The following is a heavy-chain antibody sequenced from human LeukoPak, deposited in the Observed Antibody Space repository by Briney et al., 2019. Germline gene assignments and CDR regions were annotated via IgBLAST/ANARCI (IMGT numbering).Heavy chain of an antibody. D-gene: IGHD6-19*01. CDR3: ARGVQWPNWFDP. CDR1: GFTFSSYD. J-gene: IGHJ5*02. Sequence: GGSLRLSCAASGFTFSSYDMHWVRQATGKGLEWVSAIGTAGDTYHPGSVKGRFTISRENAKNSLYLQMNSLRAGDTAVYYCARGVQWPNWFDPWGRGTLVTVSS. V-gene: IGHV3-13*04. CDR2: IGTAGDT.